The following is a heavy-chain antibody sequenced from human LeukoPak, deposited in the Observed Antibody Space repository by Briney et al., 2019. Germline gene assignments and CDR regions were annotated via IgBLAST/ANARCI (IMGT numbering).Heavy chain of an antibody. J-gene: IGHJ4*02. CDR3: ARGPGGSALFN. D-gene: IGHD4-23*01. CDR1: GGSISSSSYY. Sequence: SETLSLTCTVSGGSISSSSYYWAWIRQPLGKGLEWVGSIYYSGTTYYNPSLKSRVTISVDTSKNQFSLKLTSVTAADTAVYYCARGPGGSALFNWGQGTLVTVSS. V-gene: IGHV4-39*07. CDR2: IYYSGTT.